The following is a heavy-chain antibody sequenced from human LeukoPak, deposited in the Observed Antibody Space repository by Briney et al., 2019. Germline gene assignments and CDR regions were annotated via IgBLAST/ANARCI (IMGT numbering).Heavy chain of an antibody. CDR1: GFTFSNYA. V-gene: IGHV3-23*01. Sequence: GSLRLSCAASGFTFSNYAMSWVRQAPGKGLEWVSSLSDNGGSPYYADSVKGRLTISRDNSKNTLYLHMNSLRVEDTAVYYCAKDPETYSSRWFDSWGQGTLVTVSS. CDR3: AKDPETYSSRWFDS. CDR2: LSDNGGSP. D-gene: IGHD2-21*01. J-gene: IGHJ5*01.